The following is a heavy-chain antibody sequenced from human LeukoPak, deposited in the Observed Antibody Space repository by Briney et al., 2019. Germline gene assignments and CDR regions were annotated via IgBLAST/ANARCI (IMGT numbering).Heavy chain of an antibody. CDR2: VYYSGST. J-gene: IGHJ5*02. V-gene: IGHV4-4*02. D-gene: IGHD1-1*01. CDR1: GVSISSSNW. Sequence: SETLSLTCAVSGVSISSSNWWNWVRQPPGKGLEWIGNVYYSGSTYSNPSLKSRVTISVDTSKNQFSLKLSSVTAADTAVYHCARLLYVARNDFRFDPWGQGTLVTVSS. CDR3: ARLLYVARNDFRFDP.